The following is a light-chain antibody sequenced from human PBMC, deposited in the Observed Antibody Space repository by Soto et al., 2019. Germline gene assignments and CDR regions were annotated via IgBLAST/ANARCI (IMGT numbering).Light chain of an antibody. J-gene: IGLJ1*01. CDR3: QSYDSSLSGYV. CDR1: NSNIGAGFD. V-gene: IGLV1-40*01. Sequence: QSVLTQPPSVSGAPGQRVTISCTGSNSNIGAGFDVHWYQQLPGRVPKLLIYGNTNRPSEVPDRFSGSKSGTSASLAIAGLQAEDEADYYCQSYDSSLSGYVFGTGTKVTVL. CDR2: GNT.